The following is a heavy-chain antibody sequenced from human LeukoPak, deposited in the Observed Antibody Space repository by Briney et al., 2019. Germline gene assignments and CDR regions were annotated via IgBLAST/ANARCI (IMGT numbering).Heavy chain of an antibody. D-gene: IGHD6-13*01. CDR1: GGTFSSYA. J-gene: IGHJ5*02. Sequence: SVKVSCKASGGTFSSYAISWVRQAPGQGLEWMGRIIPILGIANYAQKFQGRVTITADKSTSTAYMELSSLRSEDTAVYYCAGSNSSSRSWFDPWGQGTLVTVSS. CDR3: AGSNSSSRSWFDP. V-gene: IGHV1-69*04. CDR2: IIPILGIA.